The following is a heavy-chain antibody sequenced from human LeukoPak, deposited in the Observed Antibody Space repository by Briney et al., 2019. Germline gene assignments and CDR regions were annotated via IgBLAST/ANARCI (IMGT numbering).Heavy chain of an antibody. J-gene: IGHJ4*02. Sequence: SETLSLTCAVYGGSFGGYYWSWIRQPPGKGLEWIGEINHSGSTNYNPSLKSRVTISVDTSKNQFSLKLSSVTAADTAVYYCARGLGTTVTTYSYFDYWGQGTLVTVSS. V-gene: IGHV4-34*01. CDR2: INHSGST. D-gene: IGHD4-17*01. CDR1: GGSFGGYY. CDR3: ARGLGTTVTTYSYFDY.